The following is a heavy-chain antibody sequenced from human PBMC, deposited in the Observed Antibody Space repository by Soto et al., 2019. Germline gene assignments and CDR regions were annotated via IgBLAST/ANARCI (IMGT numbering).Heavy chain of an antibody. J-gene: IGHJ3*02. D-gene: IGHD3-10*01. CDR3: ATDLRVGGGGSMAFDI. V-gene: IGHV1-24*01. Sequence: QVQLVQSGAAVKQPGASVKVSCKVSGYSLTELSMHWVRQAPGKGLEWLGGFDPEDGETISAQKFPGRVTRTEETSTDTAYMELSSLRSEDTAVYYCATDLRVGGGGSMAFDIWGQGTMVIVSS. CDR1: GYSLTELS. CDR2: FDPEDGET.